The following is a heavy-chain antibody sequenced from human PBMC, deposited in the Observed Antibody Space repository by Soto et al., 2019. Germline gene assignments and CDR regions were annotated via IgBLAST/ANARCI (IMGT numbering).Heavy chain of an antibody. CDR1: GFTFSSYS. D-gene: IGHD3-3*01. CDR3: ARDPHYDFWRRPSYYFEY. Sequence: WGSLRLSCAASGFTFSSYSMNWVRQAPGKGLEWVSSISSSSSYIYYADSVKGRFTISRDNAKNSLYLQMNSLRAEDTAVYYCARDPHYDFWRRPSYYFEYWGQETMVSVSS. J-gene: IGHJ4*02. CDR2: ISSSSSYI. V-gene: IGHV3-21*01.